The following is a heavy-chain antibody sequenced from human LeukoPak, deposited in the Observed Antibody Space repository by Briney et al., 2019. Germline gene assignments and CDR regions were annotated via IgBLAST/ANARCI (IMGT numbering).Heavy chain of an antibody. CDR2: ISSSGSTI. Sequence: PGGSLRLSYAASGFTFSSYEMNWVRQAPGKGLEWVSYISSSGSTIYYADSVKGRFTISRDNAKNSLYLQMNSLRAEDTAVYYCARASYSSGCDYWGQGTLVTVSS. D-gene: IGHD6-19*01. CDR1: GFTFSSYE. J-gene: IGHJ4*02. CDR3: ARASYSSGCDY. V-gene: IGHV3-48*03.